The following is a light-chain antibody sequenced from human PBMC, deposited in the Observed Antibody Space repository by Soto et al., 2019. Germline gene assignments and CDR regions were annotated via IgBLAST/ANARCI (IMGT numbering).Light chain of an antibody. J-gene: IGKJ1*01. Sequence: DIQMTQSPPTLSASVGDRVTITCRASQSISSWLAWYQQRPGKAPNLLIYDVSSLESGVPSRFSGSGSGTEFTLTISSLQPDDFATYYCQQYTNYPWTFGQGTTVEIK. CDR2: DVS. CDR3: QQYTNYPWT. CDR1: QSISSW. V-gene: IGKV1-5*01.